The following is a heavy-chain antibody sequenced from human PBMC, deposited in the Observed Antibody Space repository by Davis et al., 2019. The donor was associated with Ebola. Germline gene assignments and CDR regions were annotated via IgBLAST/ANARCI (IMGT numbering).Heavy chain of an antibody. CDR2: IIPIFGTA. V-gene: IGHV1-69*13. J-gene: IGHJ4*02. CDR1: GGTFSSYA. CDR3: ARGYNSGYNSWYFDY. Sequence: SVKVSCKASGGTFSSYAISWVRQAPGQGLEWMGGIIPIFGTANYAQKFQGRVTITADESTSTAYMELSSLRSEDTAVYYCARGYNSGYNSWYFDYWGQGTLVTVSS. D-gene: IGHD5-12*01.